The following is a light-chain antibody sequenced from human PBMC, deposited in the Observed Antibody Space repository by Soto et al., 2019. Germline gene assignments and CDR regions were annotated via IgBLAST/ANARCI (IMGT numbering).Light chain of an antibody. CDR3: SSYTSSSTYV. J-gene: IGLJ1*01. V-gene: IGLV2-14*01. CDR1: SSDVGGYNY. CDR2: DVS. Sequence: QSALTQPASVSGSPGQSTTISCTGTSSDVGGYNYVSWYQQHPGKAPILMIYDVSNRPSGVSNRFSGSKSGNTASLTISGLQAEDEADYYCSSYTSSSTYVFGTGTKLTVL.